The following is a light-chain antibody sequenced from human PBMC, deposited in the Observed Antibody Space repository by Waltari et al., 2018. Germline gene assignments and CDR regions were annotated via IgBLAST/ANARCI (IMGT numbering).Light chain of an antibody. Sequence: QSALTQPASVSGSPGQSITISCTGTSSDIGGHNYVSWYQQHPGKAPKLVIFEVTTRPSGVSNRFSGSKSANTASLTISGLQAEDEADYYCTSYTTSVTWVFGGGTKVTVL. J-gene: IGLJ3*02. CDR2: EVT. V-gene: IGLV2-14*01. CDR3: TSYTTSVTWV. CDR1: SSDIGGHNY.